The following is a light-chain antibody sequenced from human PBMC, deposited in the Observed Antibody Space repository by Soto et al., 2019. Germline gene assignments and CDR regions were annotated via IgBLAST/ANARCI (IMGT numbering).Light chain of an antibody. CDR1: SSDVGGYNY. Sequence: QSALTQPASVSGSPGQSITISCTGTSSDVGGYNYVSWYQQHPGKAPKLMIYDVSNRPSGVSNRFSGSKSGNTASLTISGRQAEDVGVYYCSSYTGGITNVFGTGAKVTVL. CDR2: DVS. J-gene: IGLJ1*01. CDR3: SSYTGGITNV. V-gene: IGLV2-14*01.